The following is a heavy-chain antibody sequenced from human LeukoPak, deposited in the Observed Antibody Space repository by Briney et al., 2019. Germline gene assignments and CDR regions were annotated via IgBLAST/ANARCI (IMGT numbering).Heavy chain of an antibody. CDR3: AKEVVPAARYYYYGMDV. V-gene: IGHV3-30*18. D-gene: IGHD2-2*01. Sequence: GGSLRLSCAASGFTFSSYGMRWVRQAPGKGLGWVAVISYVGSNKYNADSVKGRFTISRDNYKNTLYLQMNSLRAEDTAIYYCAKEVVPAARYYYYGMDVWGKGTTVTVSS. CDR2: ISYVGSNK. CDR1: GFTFSSYG. J-gene: IGHJ6*04.